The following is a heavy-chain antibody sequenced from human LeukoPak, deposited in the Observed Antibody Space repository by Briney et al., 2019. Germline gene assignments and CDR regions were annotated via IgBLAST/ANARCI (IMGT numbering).Heavy chain of an antibody. V-gene: IGHV3-74*01. D-gene: IGHD5-24*01. CDR3: ARETPRRGETRDGYR. CDR1: GFTLSSCW. J-gene: IGHJ4*02. CDR2: INNDGSGT. Sequence: GGSLRLSCAASGFTLSSCWMHWVRQTPGKGLVWVSRINNDGSGTSYADSVKDRFTISRDNAKNILFLQMNSLRAEDTAVYYCARETPRRGETRDGYRWGQGTLVTVSS.